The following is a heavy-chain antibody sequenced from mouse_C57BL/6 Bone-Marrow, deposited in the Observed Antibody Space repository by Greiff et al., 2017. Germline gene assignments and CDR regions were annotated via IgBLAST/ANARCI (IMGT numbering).Heavy chain of an antibody. CDR1: GYTFTSYW. V-gene: IGHV1-50*01. CDR3: ASDGYYGAWFAY. CDR2: IDPSDSYT. D-gene: IGHD2-3*01. J-gene: IGHJ3*01. Sequence: QVQLQQPGAELVKPGASVKLSCKASGYTFTSYWMQWVKQRPGQGLEWIGEIDPSDSYTNYNQKFKGQATLTVDTSSSTAYMQLSSLTSEDSAVYYCASDGYYGAWFAYWGQGTLVTVSA.